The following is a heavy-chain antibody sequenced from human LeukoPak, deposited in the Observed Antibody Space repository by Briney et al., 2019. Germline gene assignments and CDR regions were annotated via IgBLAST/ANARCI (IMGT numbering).Heavy chain of an antibody. CDR3: AASYDYGDYRDY. V-gene: IGHV1-24*01. D-gene: IGHD4-17*01. Sequence: ASVKVSCKVSGYTLTELSMHWVRQAPGKGLEWMGGFDPEDGETIYAQKFQGRVTMTEDTSTDTAYMELSSLRSEDTAVYYCAASYDYGDYRDYWGQGTLVTVSS. J-gene: IGHJ4*02. CDR2: FDPEDGET. CDR1: GYTLTELS.